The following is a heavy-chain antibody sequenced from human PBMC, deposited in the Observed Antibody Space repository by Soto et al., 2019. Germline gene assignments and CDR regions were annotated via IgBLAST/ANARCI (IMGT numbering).Heavy chain of an antibody. J-gene: IGHJ4*02. V-gene: IGHV4-39*01. Sequence: SETLSLTCTVSGGSISSSSYYWGWIRQPPGKGLEWIGSIYYSGSTYYNPSLKSRVTISVDTSKNQFSLKLSSVTAADTAVYYCARRARNDYFDYWGQGTLVTVSS. CDR1: GGSISSSSYY. CDR3: ARRARNDYFDY. CDR2: IYYSGST.